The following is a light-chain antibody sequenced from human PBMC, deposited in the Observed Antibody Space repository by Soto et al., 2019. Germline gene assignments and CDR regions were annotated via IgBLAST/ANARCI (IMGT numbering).Light chain of an antibody. CDR1: SSDVGGYNY. CDR3: SSYTSSSTLEGEV. J-gene: IGLJ2*01. V-gene: IGLV2-14*01. Sequence: QSALTQPASVSGSPGQSITISCTGTSSDVGGYNYVSWYQQHPGKAPKLMIYEVSNRPSGVSNRFSGSKSGNTASLTISGLQAEDEADYYCSSYTSSSTLEGEVFGGGTKLTVL. CDR2: EVS.